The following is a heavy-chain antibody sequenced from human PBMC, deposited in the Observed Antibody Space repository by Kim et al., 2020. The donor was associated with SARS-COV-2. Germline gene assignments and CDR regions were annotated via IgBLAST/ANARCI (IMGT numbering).Heavy chain of an antibody. Sequence: VTAVKGRFSISRDNPKNSLYLQMYSLRTEDTAVYYCARTRGSGYPDYFDYWGQGTLVTVSS. V-gene: IGHV3-7*01. D-gene: IGHD3-22*01. J-gene: IGHJ4*02. CDR3: ARTRGSGYPDYFDY.